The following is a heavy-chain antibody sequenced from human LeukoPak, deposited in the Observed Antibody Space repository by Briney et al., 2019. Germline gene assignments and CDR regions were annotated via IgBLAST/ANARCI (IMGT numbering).Heavy chain of an antibody. CDR1: GGTFSSYA. V-gene: IGHV1-69*01. CDR3: ARDLGSSGWYQRGLDY. Sequence: SVKVSCKASGGTFSSYAISWVRQAPGQGLEWMGGIIPIFSTANYAQKFQGRVTITADESTSTAYMELSSLRSEDTAVYYCARDLGSSGWYQRGLDYWGQGTLVTVSS. J-gene: IGHJ4*02. CDR2: IIPIFSTA. D-gene: IGHD6-19*01.